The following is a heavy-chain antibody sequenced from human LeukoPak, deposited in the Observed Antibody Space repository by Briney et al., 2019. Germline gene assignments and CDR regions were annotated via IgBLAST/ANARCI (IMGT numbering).Heavy chain of an antibody. CDR1: GFSISSREVG. V-gene: IGHV2-5*02. CDR2: IFWDDDK. D-gene: IGHD2-2*01. J-gene: IGHJ4*01. CDR3: AHKKYCSRTSCHFDY. Sequence: SGPTLVKPTQTLTLTCSLSGFSISSREVGVGWFRQPPGKALEWLALIFWDDDKRYSPSLKSSLSIPKDPSKNQVVLTMINMDPVDTGTYYCAHKKYCSRTSCHFDYWGHGALVIVS.